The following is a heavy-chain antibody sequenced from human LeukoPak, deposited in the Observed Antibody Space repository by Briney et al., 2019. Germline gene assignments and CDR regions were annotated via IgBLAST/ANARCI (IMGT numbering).Heavy chain of an antibody. D-gene: IGHD2-2*01. CDR2: ISGSGGST. Sequence: PGGSLRRSCAASGFTFSSYAMSWVRQAPGKGLEWVSAISGSGGSTYYADSVKGRFTISRDNSKNTLYLQMNSLRAEDTAVYYCAKCRGVPAASGVDYWGQGTLVTLSS. CDR3: AKCRGVPAASGVDY. V-gene: IGHV3-23*01. J-gene: IGHJ4*02. CDR1: GFTFSSYA.